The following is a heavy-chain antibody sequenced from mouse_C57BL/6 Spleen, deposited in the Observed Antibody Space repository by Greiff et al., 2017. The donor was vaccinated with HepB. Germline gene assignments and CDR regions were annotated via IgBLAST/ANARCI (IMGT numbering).Heavy chain of an antibody. CDR3: AWNPDYYGRAYWYFDV. D-gene: IGHD1-1*01. Sequence: EVKLMESGGGLVKPGGSLKLSCAASGFTFSDYGMHWVRQAPEKGLEWVAYISSGSSTIYYADTVKGRFTISRDNAKNTLFLQMTSLRSEDTAMYYCAWNPDYYGRAYWYFDVWGTGTTVTVSS. V-gene: IGHV5-17*01. CDR1: GFTFSDYG. J-gene: IGHJ1*03. CDR2: ISSGSSTI.